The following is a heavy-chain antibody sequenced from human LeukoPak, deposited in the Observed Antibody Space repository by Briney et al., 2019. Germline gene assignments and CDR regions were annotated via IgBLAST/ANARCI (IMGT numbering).Heavy chain of an antibody. CDR2: IHSGGST. Sequence: SETLSLTCTVSGGSINSQYWSWIRQPAGKGLEWIGRIHSGGSTNYNPSLRSRLTMSVDTSKNQFSLKLSSVTAADTAVYYCARAPGKQWLPRGYYFNYWGQGTLVTVSS. CDR3: ARAPGKQWLPRGYYFNY. D-gene: IGHD6-19*01. V-gene: IGHV4-4*07. CDR1: GGSINSQY. J-gene: IGHJ4*02.